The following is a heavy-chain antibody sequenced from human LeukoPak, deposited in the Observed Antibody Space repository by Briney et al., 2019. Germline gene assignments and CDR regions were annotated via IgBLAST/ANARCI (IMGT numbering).Heavy chain of an antibody. CDR2: INPNSGGT. Sequence: ASVKVSFTASGYTFTGYYMHWVRQAPGQGLEWMGWINPNSGGTNYAQKFQGRVTMTSDTSISTAYMELSRLRSDDTAVYYCARDISPMSVDWPDYWGQGTLVTVSS. CDR1: GYTFTGYY. CDR3: ARDISPMSVDWPDY. D-gene: IGHD3-9*01. V-gene: IGHV1-2*02. J-gene: IGHJ4*02.